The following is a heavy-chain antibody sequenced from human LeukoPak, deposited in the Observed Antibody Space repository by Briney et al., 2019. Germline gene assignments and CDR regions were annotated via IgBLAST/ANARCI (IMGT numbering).Heavy chain of an antibody. V-gene: IGHV4-39*01. CDR2: VYYGRTT. CDR3: VRHDGRGGATMGAFDS. CDR1: AASISSSSHH. J-gene: IGHJ5*01. D-gene: IGHD4/OR15-4a*01. Sequence: SETLSLTCSVSAASISSSSHHWGWIRQSPGEGLEWIGSVYYGRTTYYSPSLDSRVTISLDTSANQFSLQLNSVTAADTAVYYCVRHDGRGGATMGAFDSWGQGSLVTVSS.